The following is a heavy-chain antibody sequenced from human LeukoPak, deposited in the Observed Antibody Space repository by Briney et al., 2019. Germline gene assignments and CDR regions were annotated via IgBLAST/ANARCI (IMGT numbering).Heavy chain of an antibody. J-gene: IGHJ4*02. D-gene: IGHD6-13*01. CDR1: GYSISSGYY. V-gene: IGHV4-38-2*01. Sequence: SSETLSLTCAVSGYSISSGYYWGWIRQPPGKGLEWIGSIYHSGSTYYNPSLKSRVTISVHTSKNQFSLKLSSVTAADTAVYYCAREVYIAAAREYYFDYWGQGTLVTVSS. CDR2: IYHSGST. CDR3: AREVYIAAAREYYFDY.